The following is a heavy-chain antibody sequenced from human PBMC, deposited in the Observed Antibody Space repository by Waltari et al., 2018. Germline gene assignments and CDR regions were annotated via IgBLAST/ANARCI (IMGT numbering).Heavy chain of an antibody. Sequence: QVQLVQSGAEVKKPGASVKVSCKASGYTFTGSYMHWVRQAPGQGLEWMGRINPNSGGTNYAQKFQGRVTMTRDTSISTAYMELSRLRSDDTAVYYCARIEYSSSSAIDYWGQGTLVTVSS. D-gene: IGHD6-6*01. J-gene: IGHJ4*02. CDR3: ARIEYSSSSAIDY. CDR2: INPNSGGT. CDR1: GYTFTGSY. V-gene: IGHV1-2*06.